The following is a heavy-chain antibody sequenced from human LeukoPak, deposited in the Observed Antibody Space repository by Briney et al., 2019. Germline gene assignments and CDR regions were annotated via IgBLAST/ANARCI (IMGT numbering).Heavy chain of an antibody. CDR3: GYSSGYQYH. V-gene: IGHV4-34*01. CDR2: INHGGST. J-gene: IGHJ1*01. D-gene: IGHD3-22*01. Sequence: SETLSLTCAVYGGSFSDYYCSWIRQPPGKGLEWIGEINHGGSTNYSPSLKSRVTISVDTSKNQFSLKLSSVTAADTALYYCGYSSGYQYHWGQGTLVTVSP. CDR1: GGSFSDYY.